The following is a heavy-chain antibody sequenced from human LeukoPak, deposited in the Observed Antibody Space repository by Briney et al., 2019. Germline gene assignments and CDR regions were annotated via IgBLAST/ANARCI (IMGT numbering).Heavy chain of an antibody. CDR2: INHSGST. CDR1: GGSFSGYY. J-gene: IGHJ4*02. V-gene: IGHV4-34*01. Sequence: SETLSLTCAVYGGSFSGYYWSWIRQPPGKGLEWIGEINHSGSTNYNPSLKSRVTISVDTSKNQFSLKLSSVTAADTAVYYCARGRKAGIFDYWGQGTLVTVSS. D-gene: IGHD6-13*01. CDR3: ARGRKAGIFDY.